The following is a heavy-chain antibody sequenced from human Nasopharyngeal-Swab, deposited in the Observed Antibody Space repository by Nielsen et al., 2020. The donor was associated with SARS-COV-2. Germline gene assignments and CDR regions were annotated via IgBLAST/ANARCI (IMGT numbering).Heavy chain of an antibody. V-gene: IGHV2-26*01. J-gene: IGHJ6*02. CDR3: ARTLLAAGGYYYYGMDV. CDR2: IFSNDEK. Sequence: WIRQPPGKGLEWLAHIFSNDEKSYSTSLKSRLTISKDTSKSQVVLTMINMDPVDTATYSCARTLLAAGGYYYYGMDVWGQGTTVTVSS. D-gene: IGHD6-13*01.